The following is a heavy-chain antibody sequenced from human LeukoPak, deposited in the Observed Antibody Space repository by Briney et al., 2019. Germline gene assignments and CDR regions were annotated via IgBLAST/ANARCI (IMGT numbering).Heavy chain of an antibody. CDR1: GFTFSSYA. D-gene: IGHD3-22*01. CDR2: ISGSGGST. J-gene: IGHJ3*02. Sequence: PGGSLRLSCAASGFTFSSYAMSWVRQAPGKGLEWVSAISGSGGSTYYADSVKGRFTISRDNSKNTLYLQMNSLRAEDTAVYYCAKETMMIVVVIMAFDIWGQGTMVTVSS. CDR3: AKETMMIVVVIMAFDI. V-gene: IGHV3-23*01.